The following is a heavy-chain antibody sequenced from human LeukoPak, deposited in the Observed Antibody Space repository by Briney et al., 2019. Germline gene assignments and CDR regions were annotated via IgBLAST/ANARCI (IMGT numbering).Heavy chain of an antibody. Sequence: SETLTLTCTVSGCTISSYYWSWIRQPAGKGLEWIGRIYTSGSSNYNPSLKSRVIMSADPSKNQFSLKLSSVTAADTAVYYCARDFGDYGNDYWGQRTMVSDSS. CDR3: ARDFGDYGNDY. J-gene: IGHJ4*02. V-gene: IGHV4-4*07. CDR2: IYTSGSS. D-gene: IGHD4-17*01. CDR1: GCTISSYY.